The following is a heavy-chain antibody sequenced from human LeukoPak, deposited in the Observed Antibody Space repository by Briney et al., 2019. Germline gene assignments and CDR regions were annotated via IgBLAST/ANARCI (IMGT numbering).Heavy chain of an antibody. J-gene: IGHJ5*02. CDR2: IYDSGST. V-gene: IGHV4-59*01. Sequence: PSETLSLTCTVSGGSISSYYWSWIRQPPGKGLELIGYIYDSGSTNYNPSLKSRVTMSLDASKNQFSLELNSVTPADTAVYYCARGGNYWPQWWFDPWGRGTLVSVSS. CDR1: GGSISSYY. CDR3: ARGGNYWPQWWFDP. D-gene: IGHD1-26*01.